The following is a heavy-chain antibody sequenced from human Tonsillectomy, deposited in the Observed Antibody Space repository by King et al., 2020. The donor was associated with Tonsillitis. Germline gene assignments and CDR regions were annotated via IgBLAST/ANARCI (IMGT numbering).Heavy chain of an antibody. D-gene: IGHD5-18*01. J-gene: IGHJ6*03. CDR2: ITSSSSHS. CDR1: EANFSSSY. Sequence: VQLVESGGGLVKPGGSLRLSCVASEANFSSSYMIWIRQAPGRGLEWVAYITSSSSHSFHADSVKGRFTISRDNSKNSLYLQMNSLRAEDTAVYYCVRGGYTFGYSYYYYMDVWGKGTTVTVSS. CDR3: VRGGYTFGYSYYYYMDV. V-gene: IGHV3-11*05.